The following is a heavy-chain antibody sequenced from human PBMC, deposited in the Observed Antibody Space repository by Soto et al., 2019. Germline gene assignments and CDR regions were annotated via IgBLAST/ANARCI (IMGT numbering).Heavy chain of an antibody. J-gene: IGHJ5*02. Sequence: SETLSLTCTVSGGSISSSSYYWSWIRQPPGKVLEWIGYIHYSGITKYNPSLKSRVTISVDTSKNQFSLKLSSVTAADTAVYYCARDRGGVASNWFDPWGQGTLVTVSS. D-gene: IGHD3-10*01. CDR3: ARDRGGVASNWFDP. V-gene: IGHV4-61*01. CDR1: GGSISSSSYY. CDR2: IHYSGIT.